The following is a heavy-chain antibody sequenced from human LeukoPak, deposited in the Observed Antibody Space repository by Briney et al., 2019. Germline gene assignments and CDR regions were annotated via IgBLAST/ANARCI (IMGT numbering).Heavy chain of an antibody. CDR1: GGSFSGYY. J-gene: IGHJ4*02. Sequence: PSETLSLTCAAYGGSFSGYYWSWIRQPPGKGLEWIGEINHSGSTNYNPSLKSRVTISVDTSKNQLSLKLSSVTAADTAVYYCARGLNPTYYYGSGSHSFDYWGQGTLVTVSS. V-gene: IGHV4-34*01. CDR3: ARGLNPTYYYGSGSHSFDY. D-gene: IGHD3-10*01. CDR2: INHSGST.